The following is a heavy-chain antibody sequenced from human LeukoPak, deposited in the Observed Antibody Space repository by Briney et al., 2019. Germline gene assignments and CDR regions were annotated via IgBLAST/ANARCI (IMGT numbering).Heavy chain of an antibody. V-gene: IGHV4-61*01. Sequence: SETLSLTCTVSGGSVSSVSYFWSWIRQSPGKGLEWIGYIRYSGSTNYNPSLKSRVTISVDASKNQFSLKLSSVTAADTAVYYCARVGDYRGLYWGQGTLVTVSS. CDR1: GGSVSSVSYF. CDR2: IRYSGST. D-gene: IGHD2-21*01. J-gene: IGHJ4*02. CDR3: ARVGDYRGLY.